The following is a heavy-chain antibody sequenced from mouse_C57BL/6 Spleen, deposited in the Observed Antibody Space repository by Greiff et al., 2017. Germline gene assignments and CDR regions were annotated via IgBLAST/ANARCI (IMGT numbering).Heavy chain of an antibody. D-gene: IGHD1-1*01. Sequence: QVQLQQSGPELVKPGASVKLSCKASGYTFTSYDINWVKQRPGQGLEWIGWIYPRDGSTKYNEKFKGKATLTVDTSSSTAYMELHSLTSEDSAVYFCARESITTVVAWYFDVWGTGTTVTVSS. V-gene: IGHV1-85*01. CDR1: GYTFTSYD. CDR2: IYPRDGST. CDR3: ARESITTVVAWYFDV. J-gene: IGHJ1*03.